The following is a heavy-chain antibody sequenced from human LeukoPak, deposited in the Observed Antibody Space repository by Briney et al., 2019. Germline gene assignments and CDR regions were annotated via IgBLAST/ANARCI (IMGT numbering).Heavy chain of an antibody. V-gene: IGHV4-34*01. J-gene: IGHJ4*02. Sequence: ETLSLTCAVYGGSFSGYYWSWIRQPPGKGLEWIGEINHSGSTNYNPSLKSRVTISVDTSKNQFSLKLSSVTAADTAVYYCARDIYDTLTGPLDYWGQGTLVTVSS. CDR1: GGSFSGYY. CDR3: ARDIYDTLTGPLDY. CDR2: INHSGST. D-gene: IGHD3-9*01.